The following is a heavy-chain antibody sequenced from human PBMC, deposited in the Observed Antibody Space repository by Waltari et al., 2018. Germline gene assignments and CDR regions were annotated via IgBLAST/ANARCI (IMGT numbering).Heavy chain of an antibody. CDR1: GGTFSSYA. CDR2: IIPILGIA. V-gene: IGHV1-69*10. D-gene: IGHD3-10*01. CDR3: ASWGSGRPEYYFDY. J-gene: IGHJ4*02. Sequence: QVQLVQSGAEVKKPGSSVKVSCKASGGTFSSYAISWVRQAPGQGLEWMGGIIPILGIANYEQKFQGRVTITADKSTSTAYMELSSLRSEDTAVYYCASWGSGRPEYYFDYWGQGTLVTVSS.